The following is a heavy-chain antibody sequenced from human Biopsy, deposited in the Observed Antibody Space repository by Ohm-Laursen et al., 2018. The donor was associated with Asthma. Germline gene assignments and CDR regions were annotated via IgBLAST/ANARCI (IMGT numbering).Heavy chain of an antibody. V-gene: IGHV4-61*01. CDR1: GGSMSSSSYY. D-gene: IGHD2-15*01. Sequence: SDTLSLTCTVSGGSMSSSSYYWSWIRQTPGKGLEWIGNIHYSGSTYSNPSLKSRVTISVDTSKKQISLRLSSVIAADTAVYYCAGFCSGGNCPDHWGQGTLVTVSS. CDR3: AGFCSGGNCPDH. CDR2: IHYSGST. J-gene: IGHJ4*02.